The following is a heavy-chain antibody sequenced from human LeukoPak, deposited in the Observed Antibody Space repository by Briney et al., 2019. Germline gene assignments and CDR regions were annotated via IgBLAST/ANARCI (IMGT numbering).Heavy chain of an antibody. D-gene: IGHD6-19*01. CDR3: ARARSRWLPNFDY. CDR1: GGSISSFY. V-gene: IGHV4-59*01. J-gene: IGHJ4*02. Sequence: PSETLSLTCTVSGGSISSFYWSWIRQPPGKGLEWIGYIDYSGSIDYNSFLKSRVTLSVDTSKNQFSLKLSSVTAADTAVYYCARARSRWLPNFDYWGQGTLVTVSS. CDR2: IDYSGSI.